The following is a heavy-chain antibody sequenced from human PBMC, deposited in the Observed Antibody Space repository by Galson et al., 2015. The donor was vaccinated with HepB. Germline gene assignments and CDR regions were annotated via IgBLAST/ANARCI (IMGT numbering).Heavy chain of an antibody. CDR1: GYSFTVYR. Sequence: SVKVSCKASGYSFTVYRITWARQAPGQGLEWMGWINTFDGNTDYAHQVQGRVTMTTDTSTSTAYMELRDLTSDDTAVYYCARDHSGSYPFDYWGQGTLVTVSS. D-gene: IGHD1-26*01. V-gene: IGHV1-18*04. CDR3: ARDHSGSYPFDY. J-gene: IGHJ4*02. CDR2: INTFDGNT.